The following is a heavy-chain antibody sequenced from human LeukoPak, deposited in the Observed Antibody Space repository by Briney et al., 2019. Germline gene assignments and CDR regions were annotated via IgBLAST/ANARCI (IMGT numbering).Heavy chain of an antibody. CDR2: IIPIFGTA. Sequence: EASVKVSCKASGGTFSSYAISWVRQAPGQGLEWMGGIIPIFGTANYAQKFQGRVTITADESMSTAYMELSSLRSEDTAVYYCASTIGSSSWSAHNWFDPWGQGTLVTVSS. D-gene: IGHD6-13*01. CDR3: ASTIGSSSWSAHNWFDP. CDR1: GGTFSSYA. J-gene: IGHJ5*02. V-gene: IGHV1-69*13.